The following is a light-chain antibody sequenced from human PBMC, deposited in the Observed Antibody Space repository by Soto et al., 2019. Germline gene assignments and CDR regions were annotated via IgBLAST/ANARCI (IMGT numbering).Light chain of an antibody. Sequence: QPVLTQPPSASGTPGQRVTISCSGSSSNIGSNYVYWYQQLPGTAPELLIYRNNQRPSGVPDRFSGSKSGTSASLAISGLRSEDEADYYCAAWDDSLSGPVFGGGTQLTVL. V-gene: IGLV1-47*01. CDR3: AAWDDSLSGPV. CDR1: SSNIGSNY. CDR2: RNN. J-gene: IGLJ3*02.